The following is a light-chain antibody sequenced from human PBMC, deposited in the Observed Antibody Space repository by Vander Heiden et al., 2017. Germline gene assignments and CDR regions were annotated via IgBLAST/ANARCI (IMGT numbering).Light chain of an antibody. CDR1: SSNIGAGYD. Sequence: QSVLTQPPSVSGAPGQRVTISCTGSSSNIGAGYDVHWYHQLPGTAPKLLIYGNSNRPSGVPDRFSGSKSGTSASLASAGLRAEDEADYYCQSYDSSPSGLYVVFGGGTKLTVL. CDR3: QSYDSSPSGLYVV. V-gene: IGLV1-40*01. J-gene: IGLJ2*01. CDR2: GNS.